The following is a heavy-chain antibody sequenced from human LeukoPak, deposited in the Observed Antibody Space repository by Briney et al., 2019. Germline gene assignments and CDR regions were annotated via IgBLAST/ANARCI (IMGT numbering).Heavy chain of an antibody. CDR3: AKSPGYSSGPHDY. Sequence: GGSLRLSCVASGFTFSSYWMHWVRQDPRKGLVWVSRINGDGRNINYADSVRGRFTISRDNAKNTLYLQMNSLRAEDMAVYYCAKSPGYSSGPHDYWGQGTLVTVSS. V-gene: IGHV3-74*01. D-gene: IGHD6-19*01. CDR2: INGDGRNI. J-gene: IGHJ4*02. CDR1: GFTFSSYW.